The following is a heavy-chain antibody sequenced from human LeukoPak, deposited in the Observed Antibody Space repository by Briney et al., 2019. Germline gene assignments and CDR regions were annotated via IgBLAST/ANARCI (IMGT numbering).Heavy chain of an antibody. D-gene: IGHD6-19*01. CDR2: ISTYNGNT. Sequence: GASVKVSRKASGYTFSSYGISWVRQAPGQGLEWMGWISTYNGNTSYAQKLQGRVTMTTDTSTSTAYMELRSLRSDDTAVYYCARGSRGLAVAGLDYWGQGTLFTVSS. J-gene: IGHJ4*02. CDR3: ARGSRGLAVAGLDY. V-gene: IGHV1-18*01. CDR1: GYTFSSYG.